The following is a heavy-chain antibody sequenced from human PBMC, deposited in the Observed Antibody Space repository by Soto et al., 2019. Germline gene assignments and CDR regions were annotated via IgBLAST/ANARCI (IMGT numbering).Heavy chain of an antibody. V-gene: IGHV4-30-4*01. CDR2: IYYSGST. CDR3: ATGGTPATRLYYIDF. J-gene: IGHJ4*02. CDR1: GGSISSGSYY. D-gene: IGHD2-15*01. Sequence: QVQLQESGPGLVKPSQTLSLTCTVSGGSISSGSYYWSWIRQPPGKGLEWIGYIYYSGSTYYNQSLKNRITITVDTSTNKVSLKLSFVTAADTAVYYCATGGTPATRLYYIDFWGQGTLVTVSS.